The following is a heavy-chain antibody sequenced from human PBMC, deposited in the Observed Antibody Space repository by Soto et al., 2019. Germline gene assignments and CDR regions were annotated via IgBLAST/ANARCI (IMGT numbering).Heavy chain of an antibody. D-gene: IGHD3-10*01. CDR3: ARRNVYGSGSYSFDS. Sequence: QVQLVQSGAEVKKPGASVKVSCKASGFTFTNYAMHWVRQAPGQRLEWMGWINAAIGNTKYSQKFQGSVTITRDTSANTAYIELSSLRSEDTAVYYCARRNVYGSGSYSFDSWGQGTLVTVSS. V-gene: IGHV1-3*01. CDR2: INAAIGNT. J-gene: IGHJ4*02. CDR1: GFTFTNYA.